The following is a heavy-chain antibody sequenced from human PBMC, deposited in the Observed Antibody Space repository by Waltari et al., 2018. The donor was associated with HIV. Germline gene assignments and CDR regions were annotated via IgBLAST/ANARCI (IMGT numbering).Heavy chain of an antibody. D-gene: IGHD6-19*01. Sequence: QLQLQESGPGLVKPSETLSLTCTVSGGSISSSSYYWGWIRKPPGKGLEWIGSIYYSGSTYYNPSLKSRVTISVDTSKNQFSLKLSSVTAADTAVYYCARDKAVAGKEVRYFDYWGQGTLVTVSS. J-gene: IGHJ4*02. CDR1: GGSISSSSYY. CDR3: ARDKAVAGKEVRYFDY. CDR2: IYYSGST. V-gene: IGHV4-39*07.